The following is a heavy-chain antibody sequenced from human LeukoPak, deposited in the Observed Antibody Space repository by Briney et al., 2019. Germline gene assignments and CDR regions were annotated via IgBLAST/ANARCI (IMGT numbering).Heavy chain of an antibody. CDR3: ARTDTTAAGTGGVSY. D-gene: IGHD6-13*01. V-gene: IGHV4-39*01. Sequence: SETLSLTCTVSGGSISSSSYYWGWIRQPPGKGLEWIGSIYYSGSTYYNPSLKSRVTISVDTSKNQFSLKLSSVTAADTAVYYCARTDTTAAGTGGVSYWGQGILVTVSS. J-gene: IGHJ4*02. CDR2: IYYSGST. CDR1: GGSISSSSYY.